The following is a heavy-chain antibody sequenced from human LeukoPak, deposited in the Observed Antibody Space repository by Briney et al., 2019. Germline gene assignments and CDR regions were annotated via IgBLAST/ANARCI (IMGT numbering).Heavy chain of an antibody. CDR2: MNPNSGNT. J-gene: IGHJ6*02. V-gene: IGHV1-8*01. CDR3: ATAAGTTVYYYYGIDV. D-gene: IGHD6-13*01. CDR1: GYTFTSYD. Sequence: ASVKVSCKASGYTFTSYDINWVRQATGQGLEWMGWMNPNSGNTGYAQKFQGRVTMTRNTSISTAYMELSSLRSEDTAVYYCATAAGTTVYYYYGIDVWGQGTTVTVSS.